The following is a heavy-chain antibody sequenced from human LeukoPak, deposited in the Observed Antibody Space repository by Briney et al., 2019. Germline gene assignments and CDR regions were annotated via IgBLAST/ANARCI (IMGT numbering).Heavy chain of an antibody. D-gene: IGHD3-22*01. CDR3: ARGYYYDSSGYYYHNDAFDI. Sequence: GGSLRLSCAASGFTFSSYDMHWVRQATGKGLEWVSAIGTAGDTYYPGSVKGRFTISRENAKNSLYLQMNSLRAGDTAVYYCARGYYYDSSGYYYHNDAFDIWGQGTMVTVSS. J-gene: IGHJ3*02. CDR1: GFTFSSYD. CDR2: IGTAGDT. V-gene: IGHV3-13*01.